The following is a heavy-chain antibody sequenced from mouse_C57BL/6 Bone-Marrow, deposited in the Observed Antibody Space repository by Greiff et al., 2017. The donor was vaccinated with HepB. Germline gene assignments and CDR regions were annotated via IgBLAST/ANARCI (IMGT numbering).Heavy chain of an antibody. CDR1: GYTFTDYN. J-gene: IGHJ1*03. D-gene: IGHD4-1*01. Sequence: VQLQQSGPELVKPGASVKIPCKASGYTFTDYNMDWVKQSHGKSLEWIGDINPNNGGTIYNQKFKGKATLTVDKSSSTAYMELRSLTSEDTAVYYCARSELGGWYFDVWGTGTTVTVSS. V-gene: IGHV1-18*01. CDR2: INPNNGGT. CDR3: ARSELGGWYFDV.